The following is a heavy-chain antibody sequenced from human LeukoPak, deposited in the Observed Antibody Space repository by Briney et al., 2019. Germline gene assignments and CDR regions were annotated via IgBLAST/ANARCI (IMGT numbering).Heavy chain of an antibody. J-gene: IGHJ3*02. Sequence: GGSLRLSCAASEFTFSDYYMSWIRQAPGKGLEWVSYISYSGDTIYYADSVKGRFTVSRDNAKNSLYLQMESLRAEDTAVYYCAKDTGSPADAITMEDNAFDIWGQGTMVTVSS. CDR2: ISYSGDTI. D-gene: IGHD3-3*01. CDR1: EFTFSDYY. CDR3: AKDTGSPADAITMEDNAFDI. V-gene: IGHV3-11*01.